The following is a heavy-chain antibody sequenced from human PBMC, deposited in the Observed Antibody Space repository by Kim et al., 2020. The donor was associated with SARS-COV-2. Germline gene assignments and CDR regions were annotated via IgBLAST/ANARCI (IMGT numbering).Heavy chain of an antibody. V-gene: IGHV3-23*01. D-gene: IGHD2-21*01. CDR1: GFDFDTFA. Sequence: GGSLRLSCEGSGFDFDTFAITWVRQAPGKGLEWVSRITAHNVVMYYVSSVKGRFTASRDSSKAYLQMEGLRGEDTAIYYCAKGLQSHADWVVMDVWGQGT. J-gene: IGHJ6*02. CDR3: AKGLQSHADWVVMDV. CDR2: ITAHNVVM.